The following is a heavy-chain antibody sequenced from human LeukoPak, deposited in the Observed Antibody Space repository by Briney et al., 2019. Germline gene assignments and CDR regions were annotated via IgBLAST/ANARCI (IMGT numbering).Heavy chain of an antibody. J-gene: IGHJ4*02. D-gene: IGHD6-13*01. CDR3: ASSLAAAGMGRKDYFDY. V-gene: IGHV3-48*04. CDR1: GFTFSTYN. Sequence: GGSLRLSCAASGFTFSTYNMNWVRQAPGKGLEWVSYISSSSSTIYYADSVKGRFTISRDNAKNSLYLQMNSLRAEDTAVYFCASSLAAAGMGRKDYFDYWGQGTLVTVSS. CDR2: ISSSSSTI.